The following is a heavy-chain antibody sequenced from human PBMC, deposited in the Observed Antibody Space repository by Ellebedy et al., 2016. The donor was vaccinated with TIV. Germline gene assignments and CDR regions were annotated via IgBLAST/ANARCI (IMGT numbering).Heavy chain of an antibody. Sequence: PGGSLRLSCAASGFTFSLFWMGWVRQAPGQGLEWLANIKEDGSEKYYVDSVKGRFTISRDNGKNLLYMHMNTLRAEDTAVYYCAGIMGTPDSFDIWGQGTMVSVSS. CDR3: AGIMGTPDSFDI. D-gene: IGHD7-27*01. CDR1: GFTFSLFW. V-gene: IGHV3-7*03. J-gene: IGHJ3*02. CDR2: IKEDGSEK.